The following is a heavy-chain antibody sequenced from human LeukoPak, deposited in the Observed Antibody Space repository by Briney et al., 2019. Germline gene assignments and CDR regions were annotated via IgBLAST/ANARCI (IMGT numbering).Heavy chain of an antibody. J-gene: IGHJ2*01. CDR3: ARHSEFDRAVGGEYFDL. CDR2: IYSSGST. D-gene: IGHD3-9*01. V-gene: IGHV4-59*01. CDR1: GDSISSYY. Sequence: SEILSLTCTVSGDSISSYYWSWIRQPPGKGLEWIAYIYSSGSTNYNPSLKSRATISVETSKNQFSLKLSSVTAADTAMYYCARHSEFDRAVGGEYFDLWGRGTLVTVSS.